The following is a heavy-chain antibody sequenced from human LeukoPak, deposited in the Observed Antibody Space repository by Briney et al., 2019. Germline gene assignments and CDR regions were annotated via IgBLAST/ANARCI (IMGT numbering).Heavy chain of an antibody. V-gene: IGHV4-34*01. CDR3: AGIVGNYYYGMDV. CDR1: GGSFSGYY. D-gene: IGHD1-26*01. CDR2: INHSGRT. J-gene: IGHJ6*02. Sequence: PSETLSLTCAVYGGSFSGYYWSWLRQPPGKGLEWIGEINHSGRTSYNPSVKSRVTISGDTSKNQFSLKLSSVTAADAAVYYCAGIVGNYYYGMDVWGQGTTVTVSS.